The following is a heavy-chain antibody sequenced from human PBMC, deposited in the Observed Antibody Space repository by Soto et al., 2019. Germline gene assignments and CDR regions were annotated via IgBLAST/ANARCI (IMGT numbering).Heavy chain of an antibody. V-gene: IGHV3-7*01. CDR2: IKQDGSAQ. CDR3: VRGAFTSGWYPDYFDY. J-gene: IGHJ4*02. Sequence: GSLRLSCAASGFTFSTSWMTWVRQAPGKGLEWVANIKQDGSAQYYVDSLKGRFSVSRDNAKNSLYLQMDSLRADDTAMYFCVRGAFTSGWYPDYFDYWGQGALVTVSS. CDR1: GFTFSTSW. D-gene: IGHD6-19*01.